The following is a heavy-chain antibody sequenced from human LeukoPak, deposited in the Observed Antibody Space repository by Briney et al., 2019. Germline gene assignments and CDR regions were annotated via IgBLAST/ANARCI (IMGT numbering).Heavy chain of an antibody. J-gene: IGHJ4*02. D-gene: IGHD6-13*01. CDR3: ARVDSSNWYDSRGYFDY. V-gene: IGHV4-59*01. CDR2: IYYTGST. Sequence: PSETLSLTCTVSGGSISAYYWSWIRQPPGKGLEWIGYIYYTGSTNYNPPLKSRVTISIDTSKNQFSLKLRSVTAADTAVYYCARVDSSNWYDSRGYFDYWGQGTLVTVSS. CDR1: GGSISAYY.